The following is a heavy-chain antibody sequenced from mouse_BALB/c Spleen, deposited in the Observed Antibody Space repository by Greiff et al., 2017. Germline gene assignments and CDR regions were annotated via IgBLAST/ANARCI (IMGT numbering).Heavy chain of an antibody. J-gene: IGHJ3*01. D-gene: IGHD2-4*01. Sequence: QVQLQQSGAELMKPGASVKISCKATGYTFSSYWLEWVMQRPGHGLEWIGEILPGSGSTNYNEKFKGKATFTADTSSNTAYMQLSSLTSEDSAVYYCARSTMITAAWFAFWGQGTLVTVSA. CDR2: ILPGSGST. CDR1: GYTFSSYW. V-gene: IGHV1-9*01. CDR3: ARSTMITAAWFAF.